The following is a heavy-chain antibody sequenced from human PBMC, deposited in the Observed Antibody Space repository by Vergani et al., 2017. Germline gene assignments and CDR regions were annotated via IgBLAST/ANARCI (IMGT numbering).Heavy chain of an antibody. CDR3: ARGWVSGWYGELGY. D-gene: IGHD6-19*01. CDR1: GGSISSYY. CDR2: IYYTGST. Sequence: QVQLQESGPGLVKPSETLSLTCTVSGGSISSYYWTWIRQPPWKGLEWIGNIYYTGSTNYNPSLQSRVTMSVDTSNNQFSLRLSSVTAADTAVYYCARGWVSGWYGELGYWGQGTLVTVSS. J-gene: IGHJ4*02. V-gene: IGHV4-59*01.